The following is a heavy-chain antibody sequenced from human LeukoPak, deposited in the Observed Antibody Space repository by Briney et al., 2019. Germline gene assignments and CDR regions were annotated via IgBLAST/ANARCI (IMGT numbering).Heavy chain of an antibody. CDR1: GLTFSSYS. J-gene: IGHJ4*02. CDR3: AIVLRPAAGRVPDY. CDR2: ISSGSTTM. D-gene: IGHD6-13*01. V-gene: IGHV3-48*02. Sequence: GGSLRLSCAASGLTFSSYSMNWVRQAPGKGLEWVSYISSGSTTMYYADSVKGRFTISRDNAKNSLYLQMSSLRDEDTAVYYCAIVLRPAAGRVPDYWGQGTLVSVSS.